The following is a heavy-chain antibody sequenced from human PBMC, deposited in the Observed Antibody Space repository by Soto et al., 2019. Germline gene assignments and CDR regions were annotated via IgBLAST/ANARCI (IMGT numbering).Heavy chain of an antibody. J-gene: IGHJ1*01. CDR2: IYYTGGT. CDR3: AREGPPIRAHNPPEYFQH. CDR1: GDSISTRSNY. V-gene: IGHV4-39*02. Sequence: QLQLQESGPGLVKPSETLSLTCTVSGDSISTRSNYWAWIRQPPGKGLEWIGSIYYTGGTYYNPSLKSRAPLFLDTSTNQSSLNLSSVTAADTAVYYCAREGPPIRAHNPPEYFQHWGQGTPVTVSS.